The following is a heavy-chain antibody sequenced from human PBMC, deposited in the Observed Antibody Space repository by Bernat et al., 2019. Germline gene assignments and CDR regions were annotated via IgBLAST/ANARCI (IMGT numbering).Heavy chain of an antibody. V-gene: IGHV3-30*18. CDR2: ISYDGSNK. Sequence: QVQLAESGGGVVQPGRSLRLSCAASGFIFSNYGMHWVRQAPGKGLEWVAVISYDGSNKYYADSVKGRFTISRDDSKNTLYLLMNSLRAEDTAVYYCAKVLTGLRWSTPFDYWGQGTLVTVSS. CDR3: AKVLTGLRWSTPFDY. D-gene: IGHD4-23*01. CDR1: GFIFSNYG. J-gene: IGHJ4*02.